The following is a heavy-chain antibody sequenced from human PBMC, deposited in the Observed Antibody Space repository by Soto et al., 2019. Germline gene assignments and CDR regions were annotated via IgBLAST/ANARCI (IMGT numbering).Heavy chain of an antibody. Sequence: QVQLQESGPGLVKPSETLSLTCTVSGASISNSFYYWGWIRQPPGKGLEWIGSIHYSGSTYYNPSLNSRVTISVDTSKNQFSLKVSSVTAADTAVYYCARLKVVTETLFQHWGQGTLVTVSS. V-gene: IGHV4-39*01. CDR1: GASISNSFYY. CDR3: ARLKVVTETLFQH. CDR2: IHYSGST. D-gene: IGHD3-22*01. J-gene: IGHJ1*01.